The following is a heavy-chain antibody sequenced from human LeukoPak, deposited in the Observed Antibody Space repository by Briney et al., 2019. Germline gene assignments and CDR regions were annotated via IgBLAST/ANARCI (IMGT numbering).Heavy chain of an antibody. V-gene: IGHV4-39*07. CDR2: IYYSGNT. CDR1: GDSISTSNSY. Sequence: SETLSLTCTVSGDSISTSNSYWGWIRQPPGKALEWIGSIYYSGNTYYNASLKSRVTISVDTSKNQFSLKLSSVTAADTAVYYCARGAVLTGYYRAFDYWGQGTLVTVSS. D-gene: IGHD3-9*01. CDR3: ARGAVLTGYYRAFDY. J-gene: IGHJ4*02.